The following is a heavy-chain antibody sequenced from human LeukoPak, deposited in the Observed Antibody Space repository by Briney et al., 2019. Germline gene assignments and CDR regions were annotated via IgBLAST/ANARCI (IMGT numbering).Heavy chain of an antibody. CDR1: GFTFSTYW. Sequence: PGGSLRLSCAASGFTFSTYWLSWFRQAPGKELEWLANKNKDETVKNYVDSVKGRFTISRDNAKNSLYLHINSLRAEDTAVYYCARDPTSFTVADYYYYMDVWGKGTTVTVSS. D-gene: IGHD4-11*01. CDR3: ARDPTSFTVADYYYYMDV. CDR2: KNKDETVK. V-gene: IGHV3-7*01. J-gene: IGHJ6*03.